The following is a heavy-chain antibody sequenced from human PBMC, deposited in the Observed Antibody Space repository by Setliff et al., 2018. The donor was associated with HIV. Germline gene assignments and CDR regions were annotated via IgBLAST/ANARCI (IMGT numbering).Heavy chain of an antibody. D-gene: IGHD3-10*01. CDR1: GGSISSYY. J-gene: IGHJ1*01. CDR3: ARHHNTMVRGVAYFQH. CDR2: IYYSGNT. Sequence: KPSETLSLTCTVSGGSISSYYWSWIRQPPGKGLEWIGYIYYSGNTNYNPSLKSRVTILVDTSKKQFSLKLSSVIAADTAVYYCARHHNTMVRGVAYFQHWGQGTLVTVSS. V-gene: IGHV4-59*08.